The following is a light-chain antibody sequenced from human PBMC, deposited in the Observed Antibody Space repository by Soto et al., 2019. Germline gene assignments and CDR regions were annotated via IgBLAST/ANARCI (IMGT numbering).Light chain of an antibody. CDR1: QNIGDY. Sequence: DIQMTQSPSSLSASIGDRVTITCRASQNIGDYLNWYQHKTGKAPYLLIFAASSLQDGVPSRFSGSETGTDFTLTISSLQPEDFATYYCQESHGPSWTSGQGTKLDLK. J-gene: IGKJ1*01. CDR2: AAS. V-gene: IGKV1-39*01. CDR3: QESHGPSWT.